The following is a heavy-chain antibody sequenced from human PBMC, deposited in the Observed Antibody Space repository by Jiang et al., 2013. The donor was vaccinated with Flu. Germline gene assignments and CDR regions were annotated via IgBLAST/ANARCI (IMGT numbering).Heavy chain of an antibody. J-gene: IGHJ4*02. Sequence: FIRYDGSNKYYADSVKGRFTISRDNSKNTLYLQMNSLRAEDTAVYYCAKDFGYWGQGTLVTVSS. V-gene: IGHV3-30*02. CDR2: IRYDGSNK. CDR3: AKDFGY.